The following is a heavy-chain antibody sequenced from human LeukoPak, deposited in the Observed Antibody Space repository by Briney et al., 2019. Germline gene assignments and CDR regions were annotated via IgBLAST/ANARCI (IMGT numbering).Heavy chain of an antibody. CDR3: ATYLGGFDY. V-gene: IGHV4-38-2*01. D-gene: IGHD7-27*01. Sequence: SETLSLTCAVPGYSISNGYYWGWIRQPPGKGLEWIGSIYHSGSTYYNPSLKSRVTISVDTSKNQFSLKLSSVTAADTAVYYCATYLGGFDYWGQGTLVTVSS. CDR2: IYHSGST. J-gene: IGHJ4*02. CDR1: GYSISNGYY.